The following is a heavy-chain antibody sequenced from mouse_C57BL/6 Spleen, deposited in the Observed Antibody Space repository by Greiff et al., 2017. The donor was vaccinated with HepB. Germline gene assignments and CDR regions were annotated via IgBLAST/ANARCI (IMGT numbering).Heavy chain of an antibody. CDR3: ARSDDGYPPDY. D-gene: IGHD2-3*01. Sequence: QVQLKQSGAELVKPGASVKISCKASGYAFSSYWMNWVKQRPGKGLEWIGQIYPGDGDTNYNGKFKGKATLTADKSSSTAYMQLSSLTSEDSAVYFCARSDDGYPPDYWGQGTSVTVSS. CDR2: IYPGDGDT. CDR1: GYAFSSYW. V-gene: IGHV1-80*01. J-gene: IGHJ4*01.